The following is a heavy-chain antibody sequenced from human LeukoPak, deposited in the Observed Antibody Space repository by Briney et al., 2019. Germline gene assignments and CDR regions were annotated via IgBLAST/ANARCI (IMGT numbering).Heavy chain of an antibody. Sequence: SETLSLTCTLSGGSINSSRHFWGWIRHSPGKGLEWIGSIYYSGSTYYNASLKSRVTISVDTSKKQFSLKLSSVTAADTAMYYCARHRYSARYYDWDYWGQGTLVTVSS. CDR1: GGSINSSRHF. V-gene: IGHV4-39*01. CDR3: ARHRYSARYYDWDY. CDR2: IYYSGST. D-gene: IGHD3-3*01. J-gene: IGHJ4*02.